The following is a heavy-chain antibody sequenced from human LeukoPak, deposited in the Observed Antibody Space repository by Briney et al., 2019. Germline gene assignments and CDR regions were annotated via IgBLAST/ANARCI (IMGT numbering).Heavy chain of an antibody. CDR1: GGSISNYY. Sequence: SETLSLTCIVSGGSISNYYCNWIRQSAGKGLEWIGRIYSSGNTNYNPSLKSRVTMSVDTSRKQFSLKLSSVTAADTAVYYCATTESYYRDSLLEYWGQGTLVSVSS. V-gene: IGHV4-4*07. J-gene: IGHJ4*02. D-gene: IGHD1-26*01. CDR3: ATTESYYRDSLLEY. CDR2: IYSSGNT.